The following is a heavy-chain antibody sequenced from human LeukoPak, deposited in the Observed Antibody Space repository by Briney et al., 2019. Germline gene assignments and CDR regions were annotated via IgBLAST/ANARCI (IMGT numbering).Heavy chain of an antibody. Sequence: SETLSLTCTVSGGSISSSSYFWGWIRQPPGKGLEWIGSIYYSGSTYYNPSLKSRVTISVDTSKNQFSLKLNSVTAADTAVYYSARVQGREASSWYIGRPPNTWFDPWGQGTLVTVSS. D-gene: IGHD6-13*01. J-gene: IGHJ5*02. CDR3: ARVQGREASSWYIGRPPNTWFDP. CDR2: IYYSGST. CDR1: GGSISSSSYF. V-gene: IGHV4-39*07.